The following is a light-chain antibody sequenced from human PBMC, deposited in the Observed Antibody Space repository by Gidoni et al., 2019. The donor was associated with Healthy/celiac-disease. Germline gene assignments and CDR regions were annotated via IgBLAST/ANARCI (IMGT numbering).Light chain of an antibody. CDR3: NSRGSSGNHLEV. V-gene: IGLV3-19*01. CDR1: SLRSYY. J-gene: IGLJ3*02. CDR2: GKN. Sequence: SSELTQDPAVSVALGQTVRITGQGDSLRSYYASWYQQKPGQAPVLVIYGKNNRPAGIPVRFSSSSSGNTASLTITGAQAEDDADYYCNSRGSSGNHLEVFGGGTKLTVL.